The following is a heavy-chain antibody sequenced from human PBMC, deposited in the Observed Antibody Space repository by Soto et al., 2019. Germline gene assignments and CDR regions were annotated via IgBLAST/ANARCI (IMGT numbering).Heavy chain of an antibody. V-gene: IGHV3-15*01. Sequence: VGSLRLSCAASGLTFRNAWMSWVRQAPGKGLEWVGRIKSETDGGTTDYAAPVKGRFTISRDDSKNTLYLQMNSLKTEDTAVYYCTTDLIYYDSSGYYYDFNAFDIWGQGTMVTVSS. CDR1: GLTFRNAW. CDR3: TTDLIYYDSSGYYYDFNAFDI. J-gene: IGHJ3*02. D-gene: IGHD3-22*01. CDR2: IKSETDGGTT.